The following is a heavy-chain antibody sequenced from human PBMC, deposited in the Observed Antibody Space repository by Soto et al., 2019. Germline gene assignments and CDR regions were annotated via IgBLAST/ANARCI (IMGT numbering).Heavy chain of an antibody. J-gene: IGHJ3*02. CDR2: IYHSGGT. Sequence: PSETLSLTCGVSGDSITSTSYWSWVRQPPGKGLEWIGEIYHSGGTNSNPSLKSRVTMSVDKSKNQFSLRLSSVTAADTALYYCARVSKDASGYYYGALDIWGQGTMVS. CDR1: GDSITSTSY. CDR3: ARVSKDASGYYYGALDI. V-gene: IGHV4-4*02. D-gene: IGHD3-22*01.